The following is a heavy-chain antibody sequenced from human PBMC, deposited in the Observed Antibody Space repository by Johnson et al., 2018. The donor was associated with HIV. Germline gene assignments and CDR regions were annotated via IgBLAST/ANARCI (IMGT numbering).Heavy chain of an antibody. CDR3: AKDRSGSAGAFDI. CDR1: GFTFSSSW. CDR2: IKCDGSEK. V-gene: IGHV3-52*01. Sequence: VQLVESGGGVVQPGGSLRLSCAASGFTFSSSWMHCVCQAPEKGLEWVADIKCDGSEKYYADSVKGRFTISRDNSKNTLYLQMNSLRAEDTAVYYCAKDRSGSAGAFDIWGQGTMVTVSS. J-gene: IGHJ3*02. D-gene: IGHD1-26*01.